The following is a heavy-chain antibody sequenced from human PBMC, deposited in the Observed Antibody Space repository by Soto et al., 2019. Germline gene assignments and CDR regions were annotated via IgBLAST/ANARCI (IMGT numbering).Heavy chain of an antibody. J-gene: IGHJ3*02. CDR2: INSDGSST. Sequence: PGGSLRLSCAASGFTFSSYWMHWVRQAPGKGLVWVSRINSDGSSTSYADSVKGRFTISRDNAKNTLYLQMNSLRAEDTAVYYCASGGQQLVNDAFDIWGQGTMVTVSS. CDR1: GFTFSSYW. CDR3: ASGGQQLVNDAFDI. D-gene: IGHD6-13*01. V-gene: IGHV3-74*01.